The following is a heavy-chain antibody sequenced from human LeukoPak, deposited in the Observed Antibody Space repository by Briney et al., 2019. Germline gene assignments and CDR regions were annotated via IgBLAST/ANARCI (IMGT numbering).Heavy chain of an antibody. J-gene: IGHJ4*02. CDR1: GGSISSSDYY. D-gene: IGHD3-22*01. V-gene: IGHV3-23*01. CDR3: AKAGDSSGYYYDYFDY. CDR2: ISGSGGST. Sequence: ASETLSLTCTVSGGSISSSDYYWAWIRQPPGKRVEWVSAISGSGGSTYYADSVKGRFTISRDNSKNTLYLQMNSLRAEGTAVYYCAKAGDSSGYYYDYFDYWGQGTLVTVSS.